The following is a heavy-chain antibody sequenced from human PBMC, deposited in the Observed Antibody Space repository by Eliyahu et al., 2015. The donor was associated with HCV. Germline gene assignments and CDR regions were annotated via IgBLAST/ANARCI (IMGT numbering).Heavy chain of an antibody. D-gene: IGHD4-17*01. Sequence: EVQLVESGGGLVQPGGSLRLSCAASGFTFSXXWMXWVRXAPGKGXEWVANIKQDGSEKYYVDSVKGRFTISRDNARDSLYLQMNSLRAEDTAVYYCARYSLATVTARDRWYFDLWGRGTLVTVSS. CDR2: IKQDGSEK. CDR3: ARYSLATVTARDRWYFDL. J-gene: IGHJ2*01. CDR1: GFTFSXXW. V-gene: IGHV3-7*01.